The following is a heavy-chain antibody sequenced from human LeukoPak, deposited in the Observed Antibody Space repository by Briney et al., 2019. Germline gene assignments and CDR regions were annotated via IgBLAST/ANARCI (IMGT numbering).Heavy chain of an antibody. V-gene: IGHV4-59*01. CDR1: GGSISSYY. Sequence: SETLSLTCTVSGGSISSYYWSWIRQPPGKGLEWIGYIYYSGSTNYSPSLKSRVTISVDTSKNQFSLKLSSVTAADTAVYYCARDIKIAVAGHSLRYYYYMDVWGKGTTVTVSS. CDR2: IYYSGST. J-gene: IGHJ6*03. D-gene: IGHD6-19*01. CDR3: ARDIKIAVAGHSLRYYYYMDV.